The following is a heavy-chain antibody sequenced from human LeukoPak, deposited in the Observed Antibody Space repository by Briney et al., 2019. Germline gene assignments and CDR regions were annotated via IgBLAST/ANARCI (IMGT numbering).Heavy chain of an antibody. CDR1: GFSCSSYG. CDR3: AKSPTVIAASDI. D-gene: IGHD4-17*01. J-gene: IGHJ3*02. CDR2: IGYTGDST. V-gene: IGHV3-23*01. Sequence: WRSLSLPCAASGFSCSSYGMNWVCQAPGKGLEWVSGIGYTGDSTFYADSVKGRFTVSRDSSKNTLFLHMNSLRAEDTALYYCAKSPTVIAASDIWGQEAMVTVSS.